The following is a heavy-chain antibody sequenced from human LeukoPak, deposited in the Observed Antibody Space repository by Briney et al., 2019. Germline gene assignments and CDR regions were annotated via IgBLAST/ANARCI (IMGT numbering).Heavy chain of an antibody. Sequence: GGSLRLSCAASGFTFSTYAMGWVRQAPGEGLRWVSSISGNGVTTYYADSVKGRFTISRDNSKNTLYLQMNSLRAEDTALYYCTKALYGGNTVWGQGTLVTVSS. CDR2: ISGNGVTT. J-gene: IGHJ4*02. CDR1: GFTFSTYA. D-gene: IGHD4-23*01. CDR3: TKALYGGNTV. V-gene: IGHV3-23*01.